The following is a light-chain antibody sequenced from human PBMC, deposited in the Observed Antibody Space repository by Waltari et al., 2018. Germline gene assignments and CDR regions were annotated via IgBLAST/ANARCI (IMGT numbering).Light chain of an antibody. V-gene: IGKV3-15*01. CDR2: GAS. CDR3: QQYNLWPWT. CDR1: QSVGTK. J-gene: IGKJ1*01. Sequence: EIVMTQSPVTLSVSPGERATLSCRASQSVGTKLAWYQQKPGQAPGLLIYGASTRATGIAARLSGSGSGTEFTLTISSLQSEDFAIYYCQQYNLWPWTFDQGTKVDIK.